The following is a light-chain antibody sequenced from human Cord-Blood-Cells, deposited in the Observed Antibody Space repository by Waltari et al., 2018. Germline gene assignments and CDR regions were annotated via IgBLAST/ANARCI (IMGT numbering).Light chain of an antibody. V-gene: IGLV2-14*01. CDR1: SSAVGGYTY. CDR2: DVS. CDR3: SSYTSSSVV. J-gene: IGLJ2*01. Sequence: QSALTQPASASRSPGQPITIPCTGPSSAVGGYTYVSWYQQHPGKAPKLMIYDVSNRPSGVSNRFSGSKSGNTASLTISGLQAEDEADYYCSSYTSSSVVFGGGTKLTVL.